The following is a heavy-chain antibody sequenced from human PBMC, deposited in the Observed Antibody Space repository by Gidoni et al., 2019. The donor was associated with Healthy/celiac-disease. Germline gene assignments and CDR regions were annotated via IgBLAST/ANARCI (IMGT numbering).Heavy chain of an antibody. V-gene: IGHV3-23*01. CDR2: ISGSGGST. J-gene: IGHJ3*02. Sequence: EVQLLESGGGLVQPGGSLRLSCAASGFTFSSYAMSWVRQAPGKGLEWVSAISGSGGSTYYADSVKGRFTISRDNSKNTLYLQMNSLRAEDTAVYYCAKGMYYYDSSGGAFDIWGQGTMVTVSS. CDR1: GFTFSSYA. CDR3: AKGMYYYDSSGGAFDI. D-gene: IGHD3-22*01.